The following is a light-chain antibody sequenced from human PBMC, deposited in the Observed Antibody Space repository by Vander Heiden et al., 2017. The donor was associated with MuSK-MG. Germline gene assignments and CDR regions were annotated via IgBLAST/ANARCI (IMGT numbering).Light chain of an antibody. Sequence: QSALTQPASVSGSPGQSITISCTGTSTNIGSYDFVSCYQKYPGNAPNLIMYEVSKRPAGIAHRFSASKSANTASPTTSGLQTEDEADYYCCQSAGSSTLVFGGGTKLTVL. CDR3: CQSAGSSTLV. CDR1: STNIGSYDF. CDR2: EVS. V-gene: IGLV2-23*02. J-gene: IGLJ3*02.